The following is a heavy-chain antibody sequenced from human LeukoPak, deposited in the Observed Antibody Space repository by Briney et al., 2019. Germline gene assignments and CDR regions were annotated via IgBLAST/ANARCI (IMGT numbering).Heavy chain of an antibody. V-gene: IGHV3-30*02. CDR1: GFTFSSYG. CDR3: AKVSSH. J-gene: IGHJ4*02. CDR2: IRYDGSKK. Sequence: GGSLRLSCAASGFTFSSYGMHWVRQAPGKGLEWVAFIRYDGSKKYYADSVKGRFTISRDNSKNTLYLQMNGLRAEDTAVYYCAKVSSHWGQGTLVTVSS.